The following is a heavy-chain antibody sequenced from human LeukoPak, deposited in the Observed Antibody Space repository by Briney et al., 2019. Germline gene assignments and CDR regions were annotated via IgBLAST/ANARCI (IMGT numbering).Heavy chain of an antibody. J-gene: IGHJ4*02. CDR1: GSSFTSYW. CDR2: IYPGDSDT. D-gene: IGHD3-22*01. V-gene: IGHV5-51*01. Sequence: PGESLQISCQGSGSSFTSYWIGCVRPVPGKGLEWMGIIYPGDSDTRYSPSFQGQVTISADKSISTAYLQWSSLKASDTAMYDCARRSYYDSSGYYDYWGQGTLVTVSS. CDR3: ARRSYYDSSGYYDY.